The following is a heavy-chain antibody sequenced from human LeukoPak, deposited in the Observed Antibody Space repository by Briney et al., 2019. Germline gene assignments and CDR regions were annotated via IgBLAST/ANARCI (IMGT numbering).Heavy chain of an antibody. J-gene: IGHJ4*01. V-gene: IGHV4-4*07. D-gene: IGHD1-1*01. CDR2: VLNTGTT. CDR3: ATGSGDFDH. CDR1: GASITSWY. Sequence: SETLSLTCTVSGASITSWYWRWLRQPAGKRLEWIGRVLNTGTTNYNPSLKSRVTMSLDTSKSQISLSMKSVTAADTAVYYCATGSGDFDHWGHGTRVTISS.